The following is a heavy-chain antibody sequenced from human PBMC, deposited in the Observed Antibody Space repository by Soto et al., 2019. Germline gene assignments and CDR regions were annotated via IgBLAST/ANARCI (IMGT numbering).Heavy chain of an antibody. J-gene: IGHJ3*02. CDR1: GGTLSSYA. V-gene: IGHV1-18*01. Sequence: ASVKVSCKASGGTLSSYAISWVRQAPGQGLEWMGWISAYNGNTNYAQKLQGRVTMTTDTSTSTAYMELRSLRSDDTAVYYCARDWATVTSFDIWGQGTMVTVSS. CDR3: ARDWATVTSFDI. D-gene: IGHD4-17*01. CDR2: ISAYNGNT.